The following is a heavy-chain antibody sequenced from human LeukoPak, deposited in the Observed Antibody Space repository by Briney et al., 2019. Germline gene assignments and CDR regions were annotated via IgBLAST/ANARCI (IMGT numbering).Heavy chain of an antibody. CDR1: GFTFSTYW. D-gene: IGHD3-22*01. J-gene: IGHJ2*01. V-gene: IGHV3-7*04. CDR3: ARARDYYDSSGYSYWYFDR. CDR2: IKQDGSEK. Sequence: GGSLRLPCAASGFTFSTYWMTWVRQAPGKGLEWVANIKQDGSEKHYVDSVRGRFTISRDNAKNSLYLQMNGLRAEDTAVYYCARARDYYDSSGYSYWYFDRWGRGTLVTVSS.